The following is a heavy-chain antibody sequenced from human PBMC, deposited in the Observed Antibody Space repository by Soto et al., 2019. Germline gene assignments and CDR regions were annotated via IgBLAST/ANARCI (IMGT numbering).Heavy chain of an antibody. CDR3: ARGEYYDFWSGYSNRADYYMDV. CDR2: IWYDGSNK. J-gene: IGHJ6*03. Sequence: WGSLRLSYAASGFTFSSYGMHWVRQAPGKGLEWVAVIWYDGSNKYYADSVKGRFTISRDNSKNTLYLQMNSLRAEDTAVYYCARGEYYDFWSGYSNRADYYMDVWGKGTTVTVSS. CDR1: GFTFSSYG. D-gene: IGHD3-3*01. V-gene: IGHV3-33*01.